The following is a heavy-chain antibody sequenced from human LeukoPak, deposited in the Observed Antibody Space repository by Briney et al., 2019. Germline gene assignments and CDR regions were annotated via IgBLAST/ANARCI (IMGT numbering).Heavy chain of an antibody. D-gene: IGHD6-6*01. CDR1: GFALSGYS. CDR3: TRDPGYSSSSISF. J-gene: IGHJ4*02. CDR2: IDRSNSDI. Sequence: GGPLRLSCAASGFALSGYSINWVRQAPGKGLEWVSFIDRSNSDIYYADSVKGRFTISRDNARESVFLQLNRLRAEDTAVYYCTRDPGYSSSSISFWGQGTLVTVSS. V-gene: IGHV3-21*01.